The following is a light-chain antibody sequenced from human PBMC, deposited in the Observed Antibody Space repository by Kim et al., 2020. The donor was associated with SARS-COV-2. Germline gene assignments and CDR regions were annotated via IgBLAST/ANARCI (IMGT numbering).Light chain of an antibody. Sequence: SSVGDRVTITCRASHDINNYLNWYQLKPGEAPRLLIYDASILQTSLPSRFSGSGSGTHFTFTIDSLQPEDIATYYCQQSDNLPFTFGPGTKVDIK. CDR3: QQSDNLPFT. J-gene: IGKJ3*01. CDR1: HDINNY. V-gene: IGKV1-33*01. CDR2: DAS.